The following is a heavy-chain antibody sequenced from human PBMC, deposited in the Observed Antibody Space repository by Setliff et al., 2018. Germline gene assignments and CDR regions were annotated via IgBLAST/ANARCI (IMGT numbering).Heavy chain of an antibody. CDR3: ARHFYPPDFFAH. J-gene: IGHJ4*02. CDR2: RYYTGTT. V-gene: IGHV4-39*01. D-gene: IGHD3-3*01. Sequence: SETLSLTCSASGVDVIERLYYWSWVRQSPGKGLEWIGSRYYTGTTFYNPSLESRVAVSLDASEKKFSLNLRSVTTADTAVYYCARHFYPPDFFAHWGQGLLVTVSS. CDR1: GVDVIERLYY.